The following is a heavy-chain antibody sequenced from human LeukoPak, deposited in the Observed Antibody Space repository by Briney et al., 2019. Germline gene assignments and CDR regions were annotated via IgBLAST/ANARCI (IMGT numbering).Heavy chain of an antibody. V-gene: IGHV3-23*01. D-gene: IGHD1-26*01. CDR1: GFTFSSYA. J-gene: IGHJ2*01. Sequence: GGSLRLSCAASGFTFSSYAMSWVRQAPGKGLEWVSAISGSGGSTYYADSVKGRFTISRDNSKNTLYLQMNSLRAEDTAVYYCAKAGGATPDRNWHFDLWGRGTLVTVSS. CDR2: ISGSGGST. CDR3: AKAGGATPDRNWHFDL.